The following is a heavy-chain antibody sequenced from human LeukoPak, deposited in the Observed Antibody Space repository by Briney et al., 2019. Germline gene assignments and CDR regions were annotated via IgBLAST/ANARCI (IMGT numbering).Heavy chain of an antibody. J-gene: IGHJ4*02. CDR1: GGSISSYY. CDR2: IYYSGST. V-gene: IGHV4-59*08. CDR3: ARHAAVLTGPGYSSGWYVDY. Sequence: SETLSLTCTVSGGSISSYYWSWIRQPPGKGLEWIGYIYYSGSTNYNPSLKSRVTISVDTSKNQFSLKLSSVTAADTAVYYCARHAAVLTGPGYSSGWYVDYWGRGTLVTVSS. D-gene: IGHD6-19*01.